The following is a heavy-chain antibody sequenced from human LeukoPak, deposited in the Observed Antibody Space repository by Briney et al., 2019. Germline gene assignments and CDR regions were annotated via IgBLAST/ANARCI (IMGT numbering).Heavy chain of an antibody. D-gene: IGHD3-16*02. CDR2: INHSGST. CDR3: AREGLHLGELSLAFDY. CDR1: GGSFSGYY. Sequence: PSETLSLTCAVYGGSFSGYYWSWIRQPPGKGLEWIGEINHSGSTNYNPSLKSRVTISVDTSKNQFYLKLSSVTAADTAVYYCAREGLHLGELSLAFDYWGQGTLVTVSS. J-gene: IGHJ4*02. V-gene: IGHV4-34*01.